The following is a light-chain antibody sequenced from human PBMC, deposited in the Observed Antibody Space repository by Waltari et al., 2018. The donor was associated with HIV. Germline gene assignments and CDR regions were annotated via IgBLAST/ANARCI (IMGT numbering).Light chain of an antibody. CDR2: YDR. J-gene: IGLJ3*02. CDR3: QVWDSSSDHRGV. CDR1: NVGSKG. V-gene: IGLV3-21*04. Sequence: SYVVSQPPSVSVAPGQTARMTCEGNNVGSKGVHWYQKKPDQAPILVIYYDRDRPSGIPERFSGYKCGNTATLTITSVEAGDEADYYCQVWDSSSDHRGVFGGGTKLTVL.